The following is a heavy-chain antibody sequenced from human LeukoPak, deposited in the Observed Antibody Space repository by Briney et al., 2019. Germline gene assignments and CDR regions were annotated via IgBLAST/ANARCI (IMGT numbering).Heavy chain of an antibody. CDR1: DVTISRYY. D-gene: IGHD3-3*01. CDR2: IYYSGST. CDR3: GRSDFWAPGWFDP. Sequence: SETLSLTCTVPDVTISRYYWSWIRQPPGKGLEWIGYIYYSGSTNYNPSLKSRVTISVDTSKNQFSLKLSSVTTADTAAYYCGRSDFWAPGWFDPWGQGTLVTVSS. V-gene: IGHV4-59*08. J-gene: IGHJ5*02.